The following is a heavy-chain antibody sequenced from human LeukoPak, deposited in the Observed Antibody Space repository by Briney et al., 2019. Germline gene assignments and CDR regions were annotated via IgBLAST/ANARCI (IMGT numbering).Heavy chain of an antibody. CDR1: GFTVSSNY. D-gene: IGHD3-3*01. V-gene: IGHV3-53*05. Sequence: GGSLRLSCAASGFTVSSNYMSWVRQAPGKGLEWVSAIYSGGSTYYADSVKGRFTISRDNSKNTLYLQMNSLRAEDTAVYYCAKDLVAIFSFDYWGQGTLVTVSS. CDR2: IYSGGST. J-gene: IGHJ4*02. CDR3: AKDLVAIFSFDY.